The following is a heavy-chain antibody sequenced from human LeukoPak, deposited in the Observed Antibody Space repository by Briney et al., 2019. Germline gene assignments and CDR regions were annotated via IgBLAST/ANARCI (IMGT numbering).Heavy chain of an antibody. Sequence: GGSLRPSCAASGFTFSSYAMHWVRQAPGKGPEYVSAIARSGGDTYYANSVKGRFTISRDNSRNTLYLQMGSLRPDDMAVYYCARVSMSGPFDYWGQGTLVAVSS. V-gene: IGHV3-64*01. D-gene: IGHD3-16*02. CDR1: GFTFSSYA. CDR3: ARVSMSGPFDY. CDR2: IARSGGDT. J-gene: IGHJ4*02.